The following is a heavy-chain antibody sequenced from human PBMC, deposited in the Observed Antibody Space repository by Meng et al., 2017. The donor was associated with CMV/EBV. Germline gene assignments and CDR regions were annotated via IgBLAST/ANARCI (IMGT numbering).Heavy chain of an antibody. D-gene: IGHD5-24*01. CDR2: INHSGST. Sequence: QGRPQELGPGLLTPSETLSPTCTVSGGSISSYYWSWIRQPAGKGLEWIGEINHSGSTNYNPSLKSRVTISVDTSKNQFSLKLSSVTAADTAVYYCARGGVEMATIGYYFDYWGQGTLVTVSS. CDR3: ARGGVEMATIGYYFDY. J-gene: IGHJ4*02. V-gene: IGHV4-59*12. CDR1: GGSISSYY.